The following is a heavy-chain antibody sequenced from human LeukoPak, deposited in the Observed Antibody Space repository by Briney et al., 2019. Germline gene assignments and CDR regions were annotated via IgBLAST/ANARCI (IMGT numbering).Heavy chain of an antibody. V-gene: IGHV4-59*10. J-gene: IGHJ6*03. Sequence: SETLSLTCAVYGGSFSGYYWSWIRQPAGKGLEWIGRIYTSGSTNYNPSLKSRVTISVDTSKNQFSLKLSSVTAADTAVYYCARVGSEGDYYYYYMDVWGKGTTVTISS. D-gene: IGHD6-25*01. CDR2: IYTSGST. CDR3: ARVGSEGDYYYYYMDV. CDR1: GGSFSGYY.